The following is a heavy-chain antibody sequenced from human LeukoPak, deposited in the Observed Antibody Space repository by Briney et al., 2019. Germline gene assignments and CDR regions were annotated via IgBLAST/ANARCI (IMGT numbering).Heavy chain of an antibody. J-gene: IGHJ4*02. V-gene: IGHV4-59*01. CDR1: GGSISNFY. D-gene: IGHD3-22*01. CDR3: TRSPYYDSSGINFDY. Sequence: SETLSLTCTVSGGSISNFYWSWIRQPPGKGLEWIGYIHNSGSTKYNPSLKSRVTISVVTAKNQFSLKVSSVTAADTAVYYCTRSPYYDSSGINFDYWGQGTLVTVSS. CDR2: IHNSGST.